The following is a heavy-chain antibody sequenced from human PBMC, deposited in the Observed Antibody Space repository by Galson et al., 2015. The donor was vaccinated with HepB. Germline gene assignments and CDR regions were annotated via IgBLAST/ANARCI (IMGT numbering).Heavy chain of an antibody. CDR3: AILPYDFWSGTAAECN. D-gene: IGHD3-3*01. Sequence: SLRLSCAASGFTFSDYYMSWIRQAPGKGLEWVSYISSSGSTIYYADSVKGRFTISRDNAKNSLYLQMNSLRAEDTAVYYCAILPYDFWSGTAAECNWGQGTLVTVSS. CDR2: ISSSGSTI. J-gene: IGHJ4*02. V-gene: IGHV3-11*01. CDR1: GFTFSDYY.